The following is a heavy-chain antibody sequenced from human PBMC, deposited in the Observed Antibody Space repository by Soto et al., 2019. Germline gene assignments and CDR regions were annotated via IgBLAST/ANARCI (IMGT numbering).Heavy chain of an antibody. D-gene: IGHD7-27*01. J-gene: IGHJ4*02. CDR1: GFSFSISP. V-gene: IGHV3-30-3*01. CDR3: ARDPKTSGGQHWAFNYFDS. Sequence: QVQLVESGGGVVQPGRSLSLSCAASGFSFSISPMQWVRQAPGKGPEWVELISYDGTNKFYADSVKGPFTISRDNSKSTLYLQVDSLRPEDAAVYYCARDPKTSGGQHWAFNYFDSWGQGTLVTVSS. CDR2: ISYDGTNK.